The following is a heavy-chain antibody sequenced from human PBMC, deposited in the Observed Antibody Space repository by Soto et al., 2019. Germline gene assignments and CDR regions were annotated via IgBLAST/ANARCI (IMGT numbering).Heavy chain of an antibody. V-gene: IGHV1-69*01. CDR2: VIPILGTA. J-gene: IGHJ4*02. CDR1: GDSLRNSV. Sequence: QVQLVQSGAEVKKPGSSVKVSCTASGDSLRNSVISWVRQAPAQRLEWMGGVIPILGTANYAQKFQGRVTMTADDATSTAYMDLSSLSPDDTAVYYCARLGHPGHWGPGTLVIVSS. CDR3: ARLGHPGH.